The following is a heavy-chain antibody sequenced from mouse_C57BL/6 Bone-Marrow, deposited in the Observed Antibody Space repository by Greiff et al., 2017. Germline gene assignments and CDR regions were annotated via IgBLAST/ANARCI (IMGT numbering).Heavy chain of an antibody. V-gene: IGHV1-78*01. CDR3: ARWGYYGNYVIYWYFDV. D-gene: IGHD2-1*01. CDR2: IYPRDGST. CDR1: GYTFTDHT. Sequence: QVQLQQSDAELVKPGASVKISCKVSGYTFTDHTIHWMKQRPEQGLEWIGSIYPRDGSTKYNEKFKGKATLTADKSSSTAYMQLNSLTSEDSAVYFCARWGYYGNYVIYWYFDVWGTGTTVTVSS. J-gene: IGHJ1*03.